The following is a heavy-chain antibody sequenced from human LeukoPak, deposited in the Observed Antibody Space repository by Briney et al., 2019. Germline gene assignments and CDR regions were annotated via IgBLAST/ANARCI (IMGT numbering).Heavy chain of an antibody. CDR2: ISSSSSTI. Sequence: GGSLRLSCASSGFTFSNYNMNWVRQAPGKGLDWISYISSSSSTIYYADSVKGRFTISRDNAKNSLYLQMNSLRAGDTAVYYCARGALGDTDMVLWGLDEDVNAFDLWGQGTLVTVSS. J-gene: IGHJ3*01. D-gene: IGHD5-18*01. CDR3: ARGALGDTDMVLWGLDEDVNAFDL. V-gene: IGHV3-48*01. CDR1: GFTFSNYN.